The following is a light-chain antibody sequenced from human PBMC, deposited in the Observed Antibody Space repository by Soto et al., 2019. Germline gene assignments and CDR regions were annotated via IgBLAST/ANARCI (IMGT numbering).Light chain of an antibody. CDR3: CSYAGSSTFYV. Sequence: QSVLTQPASVSGSPGQSITISCTGTSSDVGSYNLVSWYQQHPGKAPKLMICEVSKRPSGVSNRFSGSKSGSTASLTISGLQAEDEADYYCCSYAGSSTFYVFGTGTKVTVL. CDR2: EVS. J-gene: IGLJ1*01. V-gene: IGLV2-23*02. CDR1: SSDVGSYNL.